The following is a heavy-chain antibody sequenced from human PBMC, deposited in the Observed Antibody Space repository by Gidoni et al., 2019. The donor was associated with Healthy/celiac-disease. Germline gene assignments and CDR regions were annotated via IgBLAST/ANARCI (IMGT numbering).Heavy chain of an antibody. CDR1: GFTFDDYA. Sequence: EVQLVESGGGVVQPGGSLRLSCAASGFTFDDYAMHWVRQAPGKGLEWVSLISGDGGSTYYADSVKGRFTISRDNSKNSLYLQMNSLRTEDTALYYCAKDNVRGYCSGGSCYSVSRSARDHDAFDIWGQGTMVTVSS. D-gene: IGHD2-15*01. V-gene: IGHV3-43*02. CDR3: AKDNVRGYCSGGSCYSVSRSARDHDAFDI. J-gene: IGHJ3*02. CDR2: ISGDGGST.